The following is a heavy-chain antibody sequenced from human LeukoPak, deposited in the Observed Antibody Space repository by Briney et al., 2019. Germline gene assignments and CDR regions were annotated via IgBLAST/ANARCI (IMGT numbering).Heavy chain of an antibody. Sequence: GESLKISCKGSGYSFTSYWIGWVRQVPGKGLEWMGIIYPGDSDTRYSPSFQGQVTISADKSISTAYLQWSSLKASDTAMYYCARVGSVTGDYYYMDVWGKGTTVTVSS. CDR2: IYPGDSDT. CDR1: GYSFTSYW. CDR3: ARVGSVTGDYYYMDV. D-gene: IGHD1-14*01. V-gene: IGHV5-51*01. J-gene: IGHJ6*03.